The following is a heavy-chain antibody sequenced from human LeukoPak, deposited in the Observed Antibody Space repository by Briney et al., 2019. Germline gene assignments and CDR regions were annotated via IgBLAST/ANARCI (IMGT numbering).Heavy chain of an antibody. D-gene: IGHD3-22*01. Sequence: SETLSLTCTVSGGSISSSSYYWGWIRQPPGKGLEWIGSIYYSGSTYYNPSLKSRVTISVDTSKNQFSLKLSSVTAADTAVYYCARVFHDSSGYPFDYWGQGTLVTVSS. CDR3: ARVFHDSSGYPFDY. CDR2: IYYSGST. J-gene: IGHJ4*02. V-gene: IGHV4-39*01. CDR1: GGSISSSSYY.